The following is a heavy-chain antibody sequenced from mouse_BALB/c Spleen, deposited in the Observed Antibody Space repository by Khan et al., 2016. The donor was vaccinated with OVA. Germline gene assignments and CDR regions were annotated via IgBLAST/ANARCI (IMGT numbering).Heavy chain of an antibody. CDR2: IHPNSGNT. J-gene: IGHJ4*01. CDR3: AREGDYDAYYYAMDY. V-gene: IGHV1S130*01. Sequence: QVQLKESGSVLVRPGASVRLSCKASGYTFISSWMHWAKQRPGQGLEWIGEIHPNSGNTNYNEKFKGKATLTVDISSSTAYVDLSSLTSEDSAVYYCAREGDYDAYYYAMDYWGQGTSVTVSS. D-gene: IGHD2-4*01. CDR1: GYTFISSW.